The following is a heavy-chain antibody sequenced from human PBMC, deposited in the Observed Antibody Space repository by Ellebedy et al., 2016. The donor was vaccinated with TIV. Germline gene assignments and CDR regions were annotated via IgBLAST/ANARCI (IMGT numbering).Heavy chain of an antibody. J-gene: IGHJ4*02. CDR1: GFTFNNYG. CDR2: IWYEGSYK. Sequence: PGGSLRLSCAASGFTFNNYGIHWVRQAPGKGLEWVALIWYEGSYKYYGDSVKGRFTISRDDSKNTVYLQMNSLRADDTAIYHCARGPLGGTPRDFDSWGQGTLVTVSS. V-gene: IGHV3-33*01. D-gene: IGHD1-26*01. CDR3: ARGPLGGTPRDFDS.